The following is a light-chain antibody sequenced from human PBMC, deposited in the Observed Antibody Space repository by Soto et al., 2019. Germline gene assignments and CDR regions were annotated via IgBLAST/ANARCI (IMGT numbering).Light chain of an antibody. CDR2: DAS. Sequence: DIQMTQSPSTLSASLGDTVTVTCRASQNIGSYLNWYQQKPGKAPKLLIYDASNLETGVPSRFSGSGSGTDFTFTISSLQPEDIATYYCQQYDNLSYTFGQGTKVDIK. V-gene: IGKV1-33*01. CDR3: QQYDNLSYT. CDR1: QNIGSY. J-gene: IGKJ2*01.